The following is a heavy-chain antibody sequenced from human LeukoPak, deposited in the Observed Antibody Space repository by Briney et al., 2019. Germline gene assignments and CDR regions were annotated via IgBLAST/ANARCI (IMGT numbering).Heavy chain of an antibody. V-gene: IGHV1-69*02. Sequence: SVKVSCKASGGTFSSYTTSWVRQAPGQGLEWMGRIIPILGIANYAQKFQGRVTITADKSTSTAYMELSSLRSEDTAVYYCASRYYYDSSGYYYRSFDYWGQGTLVTVSS. J-gene: IGHJ4*02. CDR1: GGTFSSYT. D-gene: IGHD3-22*01. CDR2: IIPILGIA. CDR3: ASRYYYDSSGYYYRSFDY.